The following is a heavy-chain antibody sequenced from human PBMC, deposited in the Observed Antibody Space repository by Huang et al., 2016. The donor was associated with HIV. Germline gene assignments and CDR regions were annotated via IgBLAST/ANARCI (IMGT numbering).Heavy chain of an antibody. J-gene: IGHJ4*02. Sequence: EVQLLESGGGLVQPGGSLRISCIASGFTFSNYGMSWVRQAPGKGLEWVSASSGSGGRTYYADSVKGRFTISRDNFKNTRYLQMNSLRAEDTAVYYCAEEVSGYSYGIDYWGQGTLVTVSS. V-gene: IGHV3-23*01. D-gene: IGHD5-18*01. CDR1: GFTFSNYG. CDR2: SSGSGGRT. CDR3: AEEVSGYSYGIDY.